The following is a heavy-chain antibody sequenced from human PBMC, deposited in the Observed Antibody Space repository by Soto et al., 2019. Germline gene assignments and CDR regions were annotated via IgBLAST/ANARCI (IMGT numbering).Heavy chain of an antibody. CDR3: ATTLAASGYF. Sequence: GESLRLSCAASGFTFSSYEMNWVRQAPGKGLEWVSYISSSGSTIYYVDSVKGRFTISRDNARNTLYLQMNGLRAEDTAVYYCATTLAASGYFWGQGTRVIVS. D-gene: IGHD6-13*01. CDR1: GFTFSSYE. J-gene: IGHJ4*02. V-gene: IGHV3-48*03. CDR2: ISSSGSTI.